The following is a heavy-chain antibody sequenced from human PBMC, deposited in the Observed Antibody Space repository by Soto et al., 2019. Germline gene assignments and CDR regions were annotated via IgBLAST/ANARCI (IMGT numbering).Heavy chain of an antibody. Sequence: SETLSLTCTVSVGSISRSTYYWGWIRQPQGKGLGWIGSIYYSGSTYYRPSLKSRVTISVDTSKNQFSLKLSSVTAADTAVYYCARQVPAAIRLGWFDPWGQGTLVTVSS. V-gene: IGHV4-39*01. CDR2: IYYSGST. CDR1: VGSISRSTYY. J-gene: IGHJ5*02. CDR3: ARQVPAAIRLGWFDP. D-gene: IGHD2-2*02.